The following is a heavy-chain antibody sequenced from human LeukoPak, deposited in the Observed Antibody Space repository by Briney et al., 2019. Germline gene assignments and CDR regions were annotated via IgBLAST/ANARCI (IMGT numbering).Heavy chain of an antibody. V-gene: IGHV3-7*01. CDR3: ARGASGSFSPPRL. D-gene: IGHD1-26*01. CDR2: IKQDGSEK. Sequence: GGSLRLSCAASGFTFSSYWMSWVRQAPGKGLEWVANIKQDGSEKYYVDSVKGRFTISRDNAKNSLYLQMNSLRAEDTAVYYCARGASGSFSPPRLWGQGTLVTVSS. J-gene: IGHJ4*02. CDR1: GFTFSSYW.